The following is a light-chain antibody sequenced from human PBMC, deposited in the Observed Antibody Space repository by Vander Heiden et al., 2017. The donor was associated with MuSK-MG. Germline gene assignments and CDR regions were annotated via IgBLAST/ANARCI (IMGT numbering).Light chain of an antibody. CDR2: GAS. CDR3: QQDSIWPLT. CDR1: ESVSIN. V-gene: IGKV3-15*01. J-gene: IGKJ4*01. Sequence: EIVLTQSPATLSVSPGERATLSCRASESVSINLAWYQQKPGQAPRLLIYGASIRATTIPARFSGSGSGTEFTLTITSLQSEDFAVYYCQQDSIWPLTFGGGSKVEIK.